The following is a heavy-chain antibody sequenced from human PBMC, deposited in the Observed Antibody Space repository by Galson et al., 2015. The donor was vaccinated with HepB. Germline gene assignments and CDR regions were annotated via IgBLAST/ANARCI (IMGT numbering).Heavy chain of an antibody. V-gene: IGHV3-23*01. D-gene: IGHD3-9*01. CDR1: GFTFSSYA. Sequence: SLRLSCAASGFTFSSYAMSWVRQAPGKGLEWVSAISGSGGSTYYADSVKGRFTISRDNSKNTLYLQMNSLRAEDTAVYYCAKPLYYDIPYYYGMDVWGQGTTVTVSS. CDR2: ISGSGGST. CDR3: AKPLYYDIPYYYGMDV. J-gene: IGHJ6*02.